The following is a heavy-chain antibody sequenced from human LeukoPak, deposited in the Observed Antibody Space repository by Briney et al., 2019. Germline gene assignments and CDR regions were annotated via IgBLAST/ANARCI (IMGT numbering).Heavy chain of an antibody. D-gene: IGHD2-2*02. J-gene: IGHJ4*02. Sequence: SETLSLTCTVSGGSISSYYWSWIRQPPGKGLEWIGYIYHSGSTNYNPSLKSRVTISVDTSKNQFSLKLSSVTAADTAVYYCAREEEDCSSTSCYTKFDYWGQGTLVTVSS. V-gene: IGHV4-59*01. CDR2: IYHSGST. CDR3: AREEEDCSSTSCYTKFDY. CDR1: GGSISSYY.